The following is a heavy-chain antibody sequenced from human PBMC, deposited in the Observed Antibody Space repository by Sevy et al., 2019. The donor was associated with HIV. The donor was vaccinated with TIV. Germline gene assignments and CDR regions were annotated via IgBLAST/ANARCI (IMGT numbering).Heavy chain of an antibody. CDR3: AHETFGRFES. CDR1: GFTFSANW. V-gene: IGHV3-7*01. D-gene: IGHD3-16*01. Sequence: GGSLRLSCAASGFTFSANWMNWVRPAPGKGLEWVANIKGDGSDKHYVDSVEDRFTISRDNAKNLLYLQMNSLRVEDTAVYYCAHETFGRFESWGQGTLVTVSS. J-gene: IGHJ4*02. CDR2: IKGDGSDK.